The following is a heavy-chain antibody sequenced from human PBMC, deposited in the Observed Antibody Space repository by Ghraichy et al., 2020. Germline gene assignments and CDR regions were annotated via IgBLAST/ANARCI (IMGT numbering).Heavy chain of an antibody. CDR2: TYYRSEWYS. D-gene: IGHD6-13*01. Sequence: SQTLSLTCAISGDSVSRNSAAWNWIRQSPSRGLEWLGRTYYRSEWYSDYAASVKSRISINADTSKNQFSLLVNSVTPEDTAVYYCARAAAGTGWFDAWGQGTLVTVSS. CDR1: GDSVSRNSAA. V-gene: IGHV6-1*01. CDR3: ARAAAGTGWFDA. J-gene: IGHJ5*02.